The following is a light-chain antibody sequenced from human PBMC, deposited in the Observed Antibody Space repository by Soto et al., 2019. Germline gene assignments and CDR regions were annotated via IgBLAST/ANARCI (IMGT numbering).Light chain of an antibody. CDR1: QSVSSN. J-gene: IGKJ1*01. Sequence: VLTQSPGTLSLSPGERATLSCRASQSVSSNLAWYQQKPGQAPRLLIYGASSRATGIPDRFSGSGSGTDFTLTISRLEPEDFAVYYCHQYVSWTFGQGTKVDI. V-gene: IGKV3-20*01. CDR3: HQYVSWT. CDR2: GAS.